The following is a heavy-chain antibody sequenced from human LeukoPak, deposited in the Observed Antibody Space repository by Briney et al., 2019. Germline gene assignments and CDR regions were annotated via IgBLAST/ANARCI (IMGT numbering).Heavy chain of an antibody. D-gene: IGHD2-2*01. CDR3: AKGMAFGSSTSCLDY. CDR1: GFTFDDYA. V-gene: IGHV3-9*01. CDR2: ISWNSGSI. J-gene: IGHJ4*02. Sequence: GGSLRLSCAASGFTFDDYAMHWVRQAPGKGLEWVSGISWNSGSIGYADSVKGRFTISRDNAKNSLYLQMNSLRAEDTALYYCAKGMAFGSSTSCLDYWGQGTLVTVSS.